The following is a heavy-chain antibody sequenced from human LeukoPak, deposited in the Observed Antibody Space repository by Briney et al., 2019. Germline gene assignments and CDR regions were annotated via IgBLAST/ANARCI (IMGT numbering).Heavy chain of an antibody. CDR1: GFTFSSYA. J-gene: IGHJ4*02. CDR2: ISNSGGST. D-gene: IGHD3-10*01. V-gene: IGHV3-23*01. CDR3: AKRASGSGTSLYYFDY. Sequence: GGSLRLSCAASGFTFSSYAMSWVRQAPGKGLEWVSVISNSGGSTFYADSVKGRLTISRDNSKNTLYLQMNSLRAEDTAVYYCAKRASGSGTSLYYFDYWGQGTLVTVSS.